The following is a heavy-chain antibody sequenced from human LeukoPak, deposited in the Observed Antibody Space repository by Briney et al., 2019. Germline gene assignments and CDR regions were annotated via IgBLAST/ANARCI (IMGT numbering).Heavy chain of an antibody. J-gene: IGHJ5*02. D-gene: IGHD3-10*01. CDR3: ATSLPLLWFGELSA. V-gene: IGHV1-8*02. Sequence: ASVKVSCKASGYTFTSYGISWVRQATGQGLEWMGWMNPNSGNTGYAQKFQGRVTMTRNTSISTAYMELSSLRSEDTAVYYCATSLPLLWFGELSAWGQGTLVTVSS. CDR1: GYTFTSYG. CDR2: MNPNSGNT.